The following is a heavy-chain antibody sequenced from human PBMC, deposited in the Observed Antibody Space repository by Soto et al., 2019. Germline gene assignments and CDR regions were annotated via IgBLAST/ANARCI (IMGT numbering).Heavy chain of an antibody. D-gene: IGHD2-2*01. CDR2: MFPGDSTT. Sequence: GESLKISCKGSGFTFTAYWIGWVRQMPGKGLEWMGIMFPGDSTTRYSPSFQGQVTMSADKSISTAYLRWNSLKASDTAMYYCARVVIGYCSSTSCPADYWGQGALVTVSS. J-gene: IGHJ4*02. CDR1: GFTFTAYW. CDR3: ARVVIGYCSSTSCPADY. V-gene: IGHV5-51*01.